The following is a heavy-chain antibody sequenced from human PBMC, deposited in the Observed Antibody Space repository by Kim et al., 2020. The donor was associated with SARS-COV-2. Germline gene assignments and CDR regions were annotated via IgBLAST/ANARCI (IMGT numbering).Heavy chain of an antibody. CDR2: ISAYNGNT. CDR1: GYTFTSYG. D-gene: IGHD5-12*01. J-gene: IGHJ4*02. Sequence: ASVKVSCKASGYTFTSYGISWVRQAPGQGLEWMGWISAYNGNTNYAQKLQGRVTMTTGTSTSTAYMELRSLRSDDTAVYYCARLGGYDSVGGFDYWGQGTLVTVSS. V-gene: IGHV1-18*04. CDR3: ARLGGYDSVGGFDY.